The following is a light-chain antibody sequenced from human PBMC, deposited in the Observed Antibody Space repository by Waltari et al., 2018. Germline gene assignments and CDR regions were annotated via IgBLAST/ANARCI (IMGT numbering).Light chain of an antibody. V-gene: IGKV3-15*01. CDR2: DAS. Sequence: EIVMTKSPGTLSVSPGERAPPSCRSIQSVSSNLAWYQQKPGQAPRLLIYDASTRVTGIPARFSGSGSGTEFTLTISGLQSEDFAVYYCQQYNNWPLTFGQGTKVEIK. CDR3: QQYNNWPLT. CDR1: QSVSSN. J-gene: IGKJ1*01.